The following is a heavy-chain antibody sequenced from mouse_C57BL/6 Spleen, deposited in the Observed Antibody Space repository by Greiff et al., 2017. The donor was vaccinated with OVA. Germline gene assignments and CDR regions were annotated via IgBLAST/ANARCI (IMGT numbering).Heavy chain of an antibody. V-gene: IGHV3-6*01. Sequence: EVQLQESGPGLVKPSQSLSLTCSVTGYSITSGYYWNWIRQFPGNKLEWMGYISYDGSNNYNPSLKNRISITRDTSKNQFFLKLNSVTTEDTATYYCARHYYSKGYFDVWGTGTTVTVSS. CDR3: ARHYYSKGYFDV. J-gene: IGHJ1*03. CDR2: ISYDGSN. CDR1: GYSITSGYY. D-gene: IGHD2-5*01.